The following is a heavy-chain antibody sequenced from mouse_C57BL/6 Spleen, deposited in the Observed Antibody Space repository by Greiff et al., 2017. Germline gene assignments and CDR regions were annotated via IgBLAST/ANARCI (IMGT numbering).Heavy chain of an antibody. J-gene: IGHJ3*01. Sequence: DVKLVESGAELVKPGASVKLSCTASGFNIKDYYMHWVKQRTEQGLEWIGRIDPEDGETKYAPKFQGKATITADTSSNTAYLQLSSRTSEDTAVYYCARDGNGAWFAYWGQGTLVTVSA. CDR3: ARDGNGAWFAY. V-gene: IGHV14-2*01. CDR2: IDPEDGET. CDR1: GFNIKDYY. D-gene: IGHD2-1*01.